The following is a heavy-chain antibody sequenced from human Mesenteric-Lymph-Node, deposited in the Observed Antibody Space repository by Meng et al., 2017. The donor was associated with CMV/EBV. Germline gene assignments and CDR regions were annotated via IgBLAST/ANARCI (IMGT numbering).Heavy chain of an antibody. Sequence: GESLKISCAASGFTFSDYYMSWMRRAPGKRLEWVSYIDTSGYPLYYADSVKGRFTIPRDSAKSSLYLQMNSRRDEDTAVYYCARGGGVEVWGQGTTVTVSS. CDR3: ARGGGVEV. D-gene: IGHD3-16*01. J-gene: IGHJ6*02. CDR2: IDTSGYPL. V-gene: IGHV3-11*01. CDR1: GFTFSDYY.